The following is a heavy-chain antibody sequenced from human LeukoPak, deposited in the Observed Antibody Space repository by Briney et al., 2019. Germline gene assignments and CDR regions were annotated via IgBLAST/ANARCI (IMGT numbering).Heavy chain of an antibody. CDR3: ARLRWEDF. Sequence: GGSLRLSCVVSGFTFSNYWMHWVRQAPGKGLVWVSRINNDGSYTDYADSVKGRFTISRDNAKNTLYLQMNSLRAEDTAVYYCARLRWEDFWGQGSLVTVSS. J-gene: IGHJ4*02. CDR2: INNDGSYT. V-gene: IGHV3-74*01. D-gene: IGHD1-26*01. CDR1: GFTFSNYW.